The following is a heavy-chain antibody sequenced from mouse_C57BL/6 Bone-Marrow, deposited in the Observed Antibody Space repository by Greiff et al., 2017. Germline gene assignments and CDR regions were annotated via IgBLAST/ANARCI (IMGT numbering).Heavy chain of an antibody. D-gene: IGHD1-2*01. CDR2: INPSTGGT. Sequence: EVQRVESGPELVKPGASVKISCKASGYSFTGYYMNWVKQSPEKSLEWIGEINPSTGGTTYNQKFKAKATLTVDKSSSTAYMQLKRLTSEDSAVYYCARLYYGSWFAYWGQGTLVTVSA. J-gene: IGHJ3*01. CDR3: ARLYYGSWFAY. CDR1: GYSFTGYY. V-gene: IGHV1-42*01.